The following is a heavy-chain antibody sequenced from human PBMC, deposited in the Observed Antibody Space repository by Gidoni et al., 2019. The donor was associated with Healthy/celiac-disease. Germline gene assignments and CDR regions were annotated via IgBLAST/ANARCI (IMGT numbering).Heavy chain of an antibody. V-gene: IGHV3-30*18. CDR1: GFTFSSYG. Sequence: QVQLVESGGGVVQPGRSLRLSCAASGFTFSSYGMHWVRQAPGKGLEWVAVISYDGSNKYHADSVKGRFTISRDNSKNTLYLQMNSLRAEDTAVYYCAKVKAAGTPPRDVWGQGTTVTVSS. CDR2: ISYDGSNK. CDR3: AKVKAAGTPPRDV. J-gene: IGHJ6*02. D-gene: IGHD6-13*01.